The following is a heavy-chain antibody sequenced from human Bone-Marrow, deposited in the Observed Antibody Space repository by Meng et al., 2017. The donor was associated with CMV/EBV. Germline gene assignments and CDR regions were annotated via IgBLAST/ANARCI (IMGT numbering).Heavy chain of an antibody. CDR3: AASTYDFWSGPYYYGMDV. J-gene: IGHJ6*02. Sequence: ASVKVSCKASGYTFTSYGISWVRQAPGQGLEWMGWISAYNGNTNYAQKLQGRVTMTTDTSTSTAYMELRSLRSDDTAVYYCAASTYDFWSGPYYYGMDVWGQGTTVTVSS. V-gene: IGHV1-18*01. CDR2: ISAYNGNT. CDR1: GYTFTSYG. D-gene: IGHD3-3*01.